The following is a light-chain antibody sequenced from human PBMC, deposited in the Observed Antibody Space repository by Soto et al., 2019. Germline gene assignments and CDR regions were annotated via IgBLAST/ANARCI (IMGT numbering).Light chain of an antibody. J-gene: IGLJ1*01. V-gene: IGLV1-44*01. CDR3: AAWDDSLNGYG. CDR2: NNN. Sequence: QSVLTQPPSASGTPGQRVTISCSGKSSNIGSNTVNWNQQLPGTAPKLLIYNNNQRPSGVPDRFSGSKSGTSASLAISGLQSEDEADYYCAAWDDSLNGYGFGTGTKVTVL. CDR1: SSNIGSNT.